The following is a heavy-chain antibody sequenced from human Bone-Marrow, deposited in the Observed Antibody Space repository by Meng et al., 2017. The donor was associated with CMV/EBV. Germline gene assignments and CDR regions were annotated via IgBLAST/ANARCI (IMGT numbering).Heavy chain of an antibody. D-gene: IGHD2-2*01. CDR2: INPNSGDT. CDR1: GYTFADYY. J-gene: IGHJ3*02. Sequence: ASVKVSCKASGYTFADYYIHWVRQAPGQGLEWMGRINPNSGDTHYVPKFQGRVTMTGDTSISTAYMELSRLRSDDTAVYYCARAFGCSSSTCYGYVFDNWGQGTMVTVSS. CDR3: ARAFGCSSSTCYGYVFDN. V-gene: IGHV1-2*06.